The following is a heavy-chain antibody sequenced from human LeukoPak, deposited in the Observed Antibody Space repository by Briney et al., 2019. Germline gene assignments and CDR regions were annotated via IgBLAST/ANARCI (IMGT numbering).Heavy chain of an antibody. CDR2: ISSSGSST. V-gene: IGHV3-23*01. J-gene: IGHJ4*02. Sequence: PGGSLRLSCSASGFSFGNYAMAWVRQAPGKGLEWVSVISSSGSSTYYADSVKGRFTISRDNSKNTVYLQLNSLRGEDTAVYYCAKARAISMIVVAMDYWGQGTLVTVSS. CDR1: GFSFGNYA. D-gene: IGHD3-22*01. CDR3: AKARAISMIVVAMDY.